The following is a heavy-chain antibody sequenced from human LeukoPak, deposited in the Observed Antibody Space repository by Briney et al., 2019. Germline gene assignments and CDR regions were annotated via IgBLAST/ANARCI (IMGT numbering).Heavy chain of an antibody. CDR2: IYSGGST. CDR1: GFTVSSNY. V-gene: IGHV3-66*01. CDR3: ARVYYYDSSGYDPKDY. Sequence: GGSLRLSCAASGFTVSSNYMSWVRQAPGKGLEWVSVIYSGGSTYYADSVKGRFTISRDNSKNTLYLQMNSLRAEDTAVYYCARVYYYDSSGYDPKDYWGQGTLVTVSS. D-gene: IGHD3-22*01. J-gene: IGHJ4*02.